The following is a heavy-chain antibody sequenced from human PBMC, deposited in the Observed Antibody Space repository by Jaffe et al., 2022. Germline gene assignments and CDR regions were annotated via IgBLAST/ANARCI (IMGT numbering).Heavy chain of an antibody. D-gene: IGHD3-16*02. J-gene: IGHJ3*02. CDR3: ARAAAGDYIWGSYRYTPSAFDI. V-gene: IGHV3-21*01. Sequence: EVQLVESGGGLVKPGGSLRLSCAASGFTFSSYSMNWVRQAPGKGLEWVSSISSSSSYIYYADSVKGRFTISRDNAKNSLYLQMNSLRAEDTAVYYCARAAAGDYIWGSYRYTPSAFDIWGQGTMVTVSS. CDR1: GFTFSSYS. CDR2: ISSSSSYI.